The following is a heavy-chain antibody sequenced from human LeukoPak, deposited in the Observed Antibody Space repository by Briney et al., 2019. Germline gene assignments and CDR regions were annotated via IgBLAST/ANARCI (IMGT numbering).Heavy chain of an antibody. Sequence: GGSLRLSCAASGFPFNDYAMHWVRQAPGRGLEWVSGINWNGADTGYADSVKGRFTISRDNAKISLYLQMNSLRTEDTALYYCAKGGDCSGGSCHGYWGQGTLVTVSS. CDR1: GFPFNDYA. J-gene: IGHJ4*02. D-gene: IGHD2-15*01. CDR2: INWNGADT. V-gene: IGHV3-9*01. CDR3: AKGGDCSGGSCHGY.